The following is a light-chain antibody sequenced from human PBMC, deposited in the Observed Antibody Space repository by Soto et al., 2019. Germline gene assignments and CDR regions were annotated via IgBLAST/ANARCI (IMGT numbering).Light chain of an antibody. CDR3: QQYGSSPLLT. CDR1: QSVSSSY. Sequence: EIVLTQSPGTLSLSPGERATLSCRASQSVSSSYLAWYQQKPGQAPRLLIYGASSRATGIPDRFSGSGSVTDFTLTISRLEPEDFAVYYCQQYGSSPLLTFGGGTKVDIK. CDR2: GAS. J-gene: IGKJ4*01. V-gene: IGKV3-20*01.